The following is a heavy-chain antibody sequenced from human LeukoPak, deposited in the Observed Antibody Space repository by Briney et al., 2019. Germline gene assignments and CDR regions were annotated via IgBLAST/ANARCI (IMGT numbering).Heavy chain of an antibody. CDR2: TNHSGST. CDR3: ARLRAAAGTLDY. J-gene: IGHJ4*02. V-gene: IGHV4-34*01. Sequence: SETLSLTCAVYGGSFSGYYWSWIRPPPGKGLEWIGETNHSGSTNYNPSLKSRVTISVDTSKNQFSLKLSSVTAADTAVYYCARLRAAAGTLDYWGQGTLVTVSS. CDR1: GGSFSGYY. D-gene: IGHD6-13*01.